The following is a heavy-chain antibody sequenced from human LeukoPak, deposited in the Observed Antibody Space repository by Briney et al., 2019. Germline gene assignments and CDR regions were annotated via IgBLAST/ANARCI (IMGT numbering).Heavy chain of an antibody. CDR3: ARDVVVVPAAIHYGMDV. J-gene: IGHJ6*02. V-gene: IGHV4-34*01. D-gene: IGHD2-2*01. CDR2: INHSGRT. CDR1: GGSFSDY. Sequence: SETLSLTCAVYGGSFSDYWGWIRQPPGKGLEWIGEINHSGRTYYNPSLKSRVTISVDTSKNQFSLNLSSVTAADTAVYYRARDVVVVPAAIHYGMDVWGQGTTVTVSS.